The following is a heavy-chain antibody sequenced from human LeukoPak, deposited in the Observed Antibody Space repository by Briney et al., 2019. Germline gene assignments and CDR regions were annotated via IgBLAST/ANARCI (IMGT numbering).Heavy chain of an antibody. CDR3: ARSGYSSSFDY. CDR1: GFTFSSYA. CDR2: ISYDGSNK. Sequence: GGSLRLSYAASGFTFSSYAMHWVRQAPGKGLEWVAVISYDGSNKYYADSVKGRFTISRDNSKNTLYLQMNSLRAEDTAVYYCARSGYSSSFDYWGQGTLVTVSS. J-gene: IGHJ4*02. V-gene: IGHV3-30*04. D-gene: IGHD6-13*01.